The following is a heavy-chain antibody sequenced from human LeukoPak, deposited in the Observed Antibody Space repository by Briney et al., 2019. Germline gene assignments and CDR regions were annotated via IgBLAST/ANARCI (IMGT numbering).Heavy chain of an antibody. CDR1: GYTFTGYY. Sequence: GASVKVSCKASGYTFTGYYMHWVRQAPGQGLGWMGWINPNSGGTNYAQKFQGRVTMTRDTSISTAYMELSRLRSDDTAVYYCASPLGDYGDYGHFGYWGQGTLVTVSS. J-gene: IGHJ4*02. CDR3: ASPLGDYGDYGHFGY. CDR2: INPNSGGT. D-gene: IGHD4-17*01. V-gene: IGHV1-2*02.